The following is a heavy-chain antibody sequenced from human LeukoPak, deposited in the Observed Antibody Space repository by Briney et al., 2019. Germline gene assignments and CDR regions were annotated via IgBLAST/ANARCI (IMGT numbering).Heavy chain of an antibody. CDR2: IIPILGIA. D-gene: IGHD2-2*01. J-gene: IGHJ6*02. Sequence: PWASVKVSCKASGYTFTSYYMHWVRQAPGQGLEWMGRIIPILGIANYAQKFQGRVTITADKSTSTAYMELSSLRSEDTAVYYCGGILGYCSSTSCDGVWGQGTTVTVSS. CDR3: GGILGYCSSTSCDGV. CDR1: GYTFTSYY. V-gene: IGHV1-69*02.